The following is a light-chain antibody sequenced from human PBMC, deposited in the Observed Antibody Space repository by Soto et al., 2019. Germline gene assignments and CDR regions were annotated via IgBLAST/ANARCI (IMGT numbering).Light chain of an antibody. V-gene: IGLV1-40*01. CDR1: SSNIGAGYD. CDR3: QSYDSSMSSYV. CDR2: GNS. Sequence: QSVLTQPPSVSGAPGQRVTISCTGSSSNIGAGYDVHWYQQLPGTAPKLLIYGNSNRPSVVPDRFSGSKSGTSASLAITGLQAEDEADDYCQSYDSSMSSYVFGTGTKLTV. J-gene: IGLJ1*01.